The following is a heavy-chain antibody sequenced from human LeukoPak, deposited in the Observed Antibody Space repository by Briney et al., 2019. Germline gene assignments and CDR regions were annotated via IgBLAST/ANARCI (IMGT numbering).Heavy chain of an antibody. V-gene: IGHV1-69*13. CDR1: GGTFSSYA. Sequence: ASVKVSCKASGGTFSSYAISWVRQAPGQGLEWMGGIIPIFGTANYAQKFQGRVTITADESTSTAYMELISLRSEDTAVYYCARGSGYCSSTSCYWPFDPWGQGTLVTVSS. J-gene: IGHJ5*02. D-gene: IGHD2-2*01. CDR3: ARGSGYCSSTSCYWPFDP. CDR2: IIPIFGTA.